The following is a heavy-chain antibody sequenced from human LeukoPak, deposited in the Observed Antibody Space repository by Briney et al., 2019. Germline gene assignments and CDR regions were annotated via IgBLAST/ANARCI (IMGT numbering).Heavy chain of an antibody. CDR3: ASYYNVVFDY. Sequence: SETLSLTCTVSGGSISSSSYYWGWIRQPPGKGLEWIGSIYYSGSTYYDPSLKSRVTISVDTSKNQFSLKLSSVTAADTAVYYCASYYNVVFDYWGQGTLVTVSS. J-gene: IGHJ4*02. CDR1: GGSISSSSYY. D-gene: IGHD3-10*01. CDR2: IYYSGST. V-gene: IGHV4-39*01.